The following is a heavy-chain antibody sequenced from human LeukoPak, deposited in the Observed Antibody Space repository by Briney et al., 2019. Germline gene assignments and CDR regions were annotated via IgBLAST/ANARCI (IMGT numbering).Heavy chain of an antibody. CDR3: AKLERITMVRGVRRTEYYFDY. CDR1: GFTFSSYA. CDR2: ISGSGGST. V-gene: IGHV3-23*01. D-gene: IGHD3-10*01. Sequence: PGGSLRLSCAASGFTFSSYAMSWVRQAPGKGLEWVSAISGSGGSTYYADSVKGRFTISRDNSKNTLYLQMNSLRAEDTAVYYCAKLERITMVRGVRRTEYYFDYWGQGTLVTVSS. J-gene: IGHJ4*02.